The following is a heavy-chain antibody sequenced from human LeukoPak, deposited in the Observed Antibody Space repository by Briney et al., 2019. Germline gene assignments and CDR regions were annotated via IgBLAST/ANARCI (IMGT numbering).Heavy chain of an antibody. D-gene: IGHD3-10*01. CDR2: ISSSSSYI. CDR3: ASFGSGSYIFDY. Sequence: GGSLRLSCAASGFTFSSYWMSWVRQAPGKGLEWVSSISSSSSYIYYADSVKGRFTISRDNAKNSLYLQMNSLRAEDTAVYYCASFGSGSYIFDYWGQGTLVTVSS. V-gene: IGHV3-21*01. CDR1: GFTFSSYW. J-gene: IGHJ4*02.